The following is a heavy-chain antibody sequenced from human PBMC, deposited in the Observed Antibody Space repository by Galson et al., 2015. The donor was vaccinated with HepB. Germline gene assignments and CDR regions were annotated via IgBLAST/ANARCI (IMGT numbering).Heavy chain of an antibody. CDR2: IYPGDSDT. Sequence: QSGAEVNKPGESLKISCKGSGYSFTSYWIGWVRQMPGKGLEWMGIIYPGDSDTRFSPSFQGQVTISAEKSISTAYLQWSSLKASDTAMYYCARRPRVTHQGYYYDSSGLTFGAFDIWGQGTMVTASS. CDR3: ARRPRVTHQGYYYDSSGLTFGAFDI. CDR1: GYSFTSYW. V-gene: IGHV5-51*01. J-gene: IGHJ3*02. D-gene: IGHD3-22*01.